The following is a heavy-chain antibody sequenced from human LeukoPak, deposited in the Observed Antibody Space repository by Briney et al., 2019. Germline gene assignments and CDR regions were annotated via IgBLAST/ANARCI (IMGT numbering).Heavy chain of an antibody. D-gene: IGHD3-10*01. CDR3: ARDQYYYGSGSYALDY. J-gene: IGHJ4*02. Sequence: SETLSLTCTVSGGSISSGSYYWSWLRQPAGKGLEWLGRIYTSGSTNYNPSLKSRVTMSVDTSKNQFSLKLSSVTAADTAVYYCARDQYYYGSGSYALDYWGQGTLVTVSS. CDR1: GGSISSGSYY. CDR2: IYTSGST. V-gene: IGHV4-61*02.